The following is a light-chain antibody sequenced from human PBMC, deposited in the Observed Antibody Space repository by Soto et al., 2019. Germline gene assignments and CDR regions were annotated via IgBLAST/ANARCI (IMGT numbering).Light chain of an antibody. CDR3: QSYDSSLSGGD. V-gene: IGLV1-40*01. CDR2: GNS. CDR1: SSNIGAGYD. Sequence: QSVLTQPPSVSGAPGQRVTISCTGSSSNIGAGYDVHWYQQLPGTAPKLLIYGNSNRPSGVPDRFSGSKSGTSASLAITGLQAEDEADYYCQSYDSSLSGGDFGTGTKVTVL. J-gene: IGLJ1*01.